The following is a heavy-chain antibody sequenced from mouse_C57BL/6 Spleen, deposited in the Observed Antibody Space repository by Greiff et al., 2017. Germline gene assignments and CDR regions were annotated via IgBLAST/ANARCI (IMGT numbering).Heavy chain of an antibody. D-gene: IGHD2-3*01. CDR3: ARLMHFDV. J-gene: IGHJ1*03. Sequence: DVQLQESGGGLVKPGGSLKLSCAASGFTFSSYTMSWVRQTPEKRLEWVATISGGGGNTYYPDSVKGRFTISRDNAKNTLYLQMSSLRSEDTALYYCARLMHFDVWGTGTTVTVSS. V-gene: IGHV5-9*01. CDR2: ISGGGGNT. CDR1: GFTFSSYT.